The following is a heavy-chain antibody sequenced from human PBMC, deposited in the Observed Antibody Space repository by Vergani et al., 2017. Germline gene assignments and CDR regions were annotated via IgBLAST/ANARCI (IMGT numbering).Heavy chain of an antibody. CDR3: ARDPSIAAAGTGYFQH. CDR2: IIPILGIA. J-gene: IGHJ1*01. D-gene: IGHD6-13*01. CDR1: GFTFSSYA. Sequence: VQLVESGGGLAQPGGSLRLSCAASGFTFSSYAISWVRQAPGQGLEWMGRIIPILGIANYAQKFQGRVTITADKSTSTAYMELSSLRSEDTAVYYCARDPSIAAAGTGYFQHWGQGTLVTVSS. V-gene: IGHV1-69*09.